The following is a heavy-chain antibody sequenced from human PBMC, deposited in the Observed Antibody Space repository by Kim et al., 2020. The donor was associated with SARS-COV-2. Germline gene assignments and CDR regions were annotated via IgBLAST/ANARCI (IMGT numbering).Heavy chain of an antibody. CDR3: AREDGDYVNSIWFDP. D-gene: IGHD4-17*01. CDR2: INAGNGNT. V-gene: IGHV1-3*01. CDR1: GYTFTSYA. Sequence: ASVKVSCKASGYTFTSYAMHWVRQAPGQRLEWMGWINAGNGNTKYSQKFQGRVTITRDTSASTAYMELSSLRSEDTAVYYCAREDGDYVNSIWFDPWGQGTLVTVSS. J-gene: IGHJ5*02.